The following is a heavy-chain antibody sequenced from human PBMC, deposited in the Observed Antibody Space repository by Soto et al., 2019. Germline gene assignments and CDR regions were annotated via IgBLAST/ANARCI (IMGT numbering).Heavy chain of an antibody. CDR2: ISAYTGNT. Sequence: QVQLVQSGDEVKKPGASVKVSCKASGYIFVNYGIAWVRQAPGQGLEWMGWISAYTGNTHSASKVQGRLTMTTDTSTSTAYMDLGCLTSDDTAVYYCVMVDNYVTPTPQDVWGQGTTVTVSS. D-gene: IGHD3-16*01. CDR3: VMVDNYVTPTPQDV. V-gene: IGHV1-18*01. CDR1: GYIFVNYG. J-gene: IGHJ6*02.